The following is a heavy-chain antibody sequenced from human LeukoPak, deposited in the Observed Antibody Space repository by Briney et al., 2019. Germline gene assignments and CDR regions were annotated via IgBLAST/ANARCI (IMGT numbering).Heavy chain of an antibody. V-gene: IGHV3-48*03. Sequence: GGSLRLSCIVSGFSSSIFEMNWVRQAPGKGLEWVSYITNSGSTTDNADSVKGRFTISRDNAKNSLYLQMSSLRAEDTAVYYCVRGGGPSYKYNAFDIWGQGTMVTVSS. CDR1: GFSSSIFE. CDR2: ITNSGSTT. CDR3: VRGGGPSYKYNAFDI. J-gene: IGHJ3*02. D-gene: IGHD1-1*01.